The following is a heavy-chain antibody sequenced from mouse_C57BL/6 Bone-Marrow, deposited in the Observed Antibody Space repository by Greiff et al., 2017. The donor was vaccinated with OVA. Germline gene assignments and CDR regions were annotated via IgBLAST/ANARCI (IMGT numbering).Heavy chain of an antibody. J-gene: IGHJ4*01. CDR1: GYSFTGYY. CDR2: INPSTGGT. D-gene: IGHD2-5*01. CDR3: AILHSNYHYYYAMDY. Sequence: VQLKESGPELVKPGASVKISCKASGYSFTGYYMNWVKQSPEKSLEWIGEINPSTGGTTYNQKFKAKATLTVDKSSSTAYMQLKSLTSEDSAVYYCAILHSNYHYYYAMDYWGQGTSVTVSS. V-gene: IGHV1-42*01.